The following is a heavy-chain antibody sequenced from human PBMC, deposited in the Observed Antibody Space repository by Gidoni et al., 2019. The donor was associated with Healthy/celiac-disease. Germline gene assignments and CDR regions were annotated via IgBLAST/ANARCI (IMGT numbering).Heavy chain of an antibody. J-gene: IGHJ4*02. CDR2: ISGSGGST. V-gene: IGHV3-23*01. CDR3: AKRPVSGSYYGD. CDR1: GFAFSSYA. Sequence: EVQMLESGGSLLQPGGSLRLSCAASGFAFSSYAMSWVRQAPGKGLEWVSAISGSGGSTYYADSVKGLFTISSDNSKNTLYLQMNSLRAEDTAVYYCAKRPVSGSYYGDWGQGTLVTVSS. D-gene: IGHD1-26*01.